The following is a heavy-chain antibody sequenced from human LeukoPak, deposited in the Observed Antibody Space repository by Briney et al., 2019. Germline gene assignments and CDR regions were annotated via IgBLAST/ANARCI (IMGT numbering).Heavy chain of an antibody. Sequence: ASVKVSCKASGYTFTSYYMHWVRQAPGQGLEWMGIINPSGGSTSYAQKFQGRVTMTRDTSTSTVYMELSSLRSEDTAVYYCARRGGKNYGDYVLYYSYMDVWGKGTTVTVSS. V-gene: IGHV1-46*01. D-gene: IGHD4-17*01. CDR1: GYTFTSYY. J-gene: IGHJ6*03. CDR2: INPSGGST. CDR3: ARRGGKNYGDYVLYYSYMDV.